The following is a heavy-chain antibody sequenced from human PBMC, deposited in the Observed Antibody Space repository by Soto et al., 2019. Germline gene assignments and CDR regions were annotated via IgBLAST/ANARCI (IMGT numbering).Heavy chain of an antibody. D-gene: IGHD6-13*01. Sequence: WGSLRLSCAASGFLLCRYEMNWLRQTRWKGLEWVSYISSSGSTIYYAESVKSRFTISRDNAKNSLYLQMNSLRAEDTAVYYCAREGSIAAAGTWWFDPWGQGTLVTVSS. J-gene: IGHJ5*02. CDR2: ISSSGSTI. V-gene: IGHV3-48*03. CDR3: AREGSIAAAGTWWFDP. CDR1: GFLLCRYE.